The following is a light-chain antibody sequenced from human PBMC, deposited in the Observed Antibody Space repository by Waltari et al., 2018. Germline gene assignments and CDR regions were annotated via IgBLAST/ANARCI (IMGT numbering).Light chain of an antibody. Sequence: DVQMTQSPSSLSASVGDRVTITCQASQDIKTYLNWYQQKSGKAPKAVIYDVSHLATGVPSRFSGTGYGTQFTLTISSLQPEDIATYYCQQYEDESTFGGGTKVEVK. CDR1: QDIKTY. CDR3: QQYEDEST. V-gene: IGKV1-33*01. J-gene: IGKJ4*01. CDR2: DVS.